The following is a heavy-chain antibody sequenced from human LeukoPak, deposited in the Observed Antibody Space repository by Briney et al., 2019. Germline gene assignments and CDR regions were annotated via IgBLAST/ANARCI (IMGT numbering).Heavy chain of an antibody. J-gene: IGHJ4*02. D-gene: IGHD3-9*01. V-gene: IGHV3-74*01. CDR2: INSDGSST. CDR3: ARVFQFRSYDIPFDY. CDR1: GFIFSSYW. Sequence: PGGSLRLSCAASGFIFSSYWMHWVRQAPGKGLVWVSRINSDGSSTSYADSVKGRFTISRDNAKNSLYLQMNSLRAEDTAVYYCARVFQFRSYDIPFDYWGQGTLVTVSS.